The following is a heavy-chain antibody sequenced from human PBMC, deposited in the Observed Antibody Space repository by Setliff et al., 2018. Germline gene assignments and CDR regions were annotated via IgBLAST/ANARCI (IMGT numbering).Heavy chain of an antibody. CDR1: GYTFTSYY. J-gene: IGHJ3*02. Sequence: ASVKVSCKASGYTFTSYYMHWVRRAPGQGLEWMGIINPSGGSTSYAQKFQGRVTMTRDTSTGTVYMELSSLRSEDTAVYYCARDPNYYDSSGQLLGDAFDIWGQGTMVTVSS. V-gene: IGHV1-46*01. D-gene: IGHD3-22*01. CDR3: ARDPNYYDSSGQLLGDAFDI. CDR2: INPSGGST.